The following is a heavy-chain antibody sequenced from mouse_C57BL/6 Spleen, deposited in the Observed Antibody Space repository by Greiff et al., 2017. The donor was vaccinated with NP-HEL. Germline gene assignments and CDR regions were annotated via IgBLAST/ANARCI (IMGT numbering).Heavy chain of an antibody. Sequence: QVQLKESGPELVKPGASVKISCKASGYAFSSSWMNWVKQRPGKGLEWIGRIYPGDGDTNYNGKFKGKATLTVDKSSSTAYMQLSSLTSEDSAVYFCARWGTTVVADYWGQGTTLTVSS. V-gene: IGHV1-82*01. CDR3: ARWGTTVVADY. CDR1: GYAFSSSW. D-gene: IGHD1-1*01. J-gene: IGHJ2*01. CDR2: IYPGDGDT.